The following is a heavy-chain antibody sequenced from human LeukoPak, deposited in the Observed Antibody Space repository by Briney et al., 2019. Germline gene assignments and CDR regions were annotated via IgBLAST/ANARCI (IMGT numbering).Heavy chain of an antibody. CDR1: GFPFSDYY. CDR3: AKVRSYYAFDI. D-gene: IGHD1-26*01. J-gene: IGHJ3*02. V-gene: IGHV3-11*05. CDR2: ISSSSTYT. Sequence: GGSLRLSCAASGFPFSDYYLSWIRQAPGKGLEWVSYISSSSTYTNYADSVKGRFTISRDNAKNSLYLQMNSLRAEDTAIFYCAKVRSYYAFDIWGQGTMVTVSS.